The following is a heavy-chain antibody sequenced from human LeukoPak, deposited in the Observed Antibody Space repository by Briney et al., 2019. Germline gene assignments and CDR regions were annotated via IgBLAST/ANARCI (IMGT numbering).Heavy chain of an antibody. J-gene: IGHJ4*02. V-gene: IGHV3-23*01. CDR1: GFTFSGYA. Sequence: TGGSLRLSCAASGFTFSGYAMSWVREAPGKGLEWVSALSGSGGSTYYADSVKGRFTISRDNSKNTLYLQMNSLRAEDTAVYYCAKDRVPNYYYDSSGYYYFDYWGQGTLVTVSS. CDR2: LSGSGGST. CDR3: AKDRVPNYYYDSSGYYYFDY. D-gene: IGHD3-22*01.